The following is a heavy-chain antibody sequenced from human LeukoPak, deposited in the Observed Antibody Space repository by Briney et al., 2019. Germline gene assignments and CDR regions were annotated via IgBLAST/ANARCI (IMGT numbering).Heavy chain of an antibody. D-gene: IGHD3-22*01. CDR3: ARDRYYYDSSGYYYGWFDP. CDR2: LYTSGSI. J-gene: IGHJ5*02. Sequence: SETLSLTCTVSGGSINSYYWSWIRQPAGKGLEWIGRLYTSGSINYNPSLKSRVTMSADTSKNLFSLKLSSVTAADTAVYYCARDRYYYDSSGYYYGWFDPWGQGTLVTVSS. V-gene: IGHV4-4*07. CDR1: GGSINSYY.